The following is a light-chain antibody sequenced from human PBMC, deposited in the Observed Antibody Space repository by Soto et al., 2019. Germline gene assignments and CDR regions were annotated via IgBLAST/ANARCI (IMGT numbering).Light chain of an antibody. J-gene: IGLJ1*01. V-gene: IGLV2-23*02. Sequence: QSALTQPASVSGSPGQSITISCTGTSSDVGSYNLVSWYQQHPGKAPKLLIYEVSKRPSGVSNRFSGSKSGNTASLTISGLQAEDEADYYCCSYVGRKDFGTGTKVTVL. CDR1: SSDVGSYNL. CDR2: EVS. CDR3: CSYVGRKD.